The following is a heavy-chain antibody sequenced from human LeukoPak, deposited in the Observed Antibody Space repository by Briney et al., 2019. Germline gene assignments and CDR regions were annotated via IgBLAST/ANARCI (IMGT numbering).Heavy chain of an antibody. D-gene: IGHD1-26*01. Sequence: GGSLRLSCAASGFTFNSYAMTWVRQAPGKGLEWVGRIKAKPHGGTTDYAAPVKGRFTISRDDSKNTLYLQMNSLKTEDTAVYYCTTDGVGIEGATFDYWGQGILVTVSS. CDR2: IKAKPHGGTT. V-gene: IGHV3-15*01. J-gene: IGHJ4*02. CDR1: GFTFNSYA. CDR3: TTDGVGIEGATFDY.